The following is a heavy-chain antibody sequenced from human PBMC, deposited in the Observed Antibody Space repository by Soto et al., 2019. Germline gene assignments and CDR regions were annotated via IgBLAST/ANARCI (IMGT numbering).Heavy chain of an antibody. CDR3: ARRLYYDSSGFEGGGMDV. V-gene: IGHV6-1*01. CDR1: GDSVSSNSAA. CDR2: TYYRSKWYN. J-gene: IGHJ6*02. Sequence: PSQTLSLTCAISGDSVSSNSAAWNWIRQSPSRGLEWLGRTYYRSKWYNDYAVSVKSRITINPDTSKNQFSLQLNSVTAADTAVYYCARRLYYDSSGFEGGGMDVWGQGTTVTVSS. D-gene: IGHD3-22*01.